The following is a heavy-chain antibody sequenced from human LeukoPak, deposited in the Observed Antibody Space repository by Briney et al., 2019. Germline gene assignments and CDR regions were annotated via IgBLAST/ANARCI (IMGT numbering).Heavy chain of an antibody. CDR1: GGSFSGYY. CDR2: IYTSGST. V-gene: IGHV4-59*10. Sequence: PSETLSLTCAVYGGSFSGYYWSWIRKPPGKGLEWIGRIYTSGSTNYNPSLKSRVTMSVDTSKNQFSLKLSSVTAADTAVYYCARALGGSSDAFDIWGQGTMVTVSS. CDR3: ARALGGSSDAFDI. D-gene: IGHD1-26*01. J-gene: IGHJ3*02.